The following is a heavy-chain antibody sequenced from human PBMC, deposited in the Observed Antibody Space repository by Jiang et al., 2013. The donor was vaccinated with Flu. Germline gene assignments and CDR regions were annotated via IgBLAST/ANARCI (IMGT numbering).Heavy chain of an antibody. CDR3: AKDQYKGRGLPRGASS. CDR2: ISFDGSNK. Sequence: GRSLRLSCAASGFTFSSYGMHWVRQAPGKGLEWVAVISFDGSNKYYADSVKGRFTISRDNSKNTLYLQMNGLRAEDTAVYYCAKDQYKGRGLPRGASSWGQGTLVTVSS. J-gene: IGHJ5*02. D-gene: IGHD1-1*01. CDR1: GFTFSSYG. V-gene: IGHV3-30*18.